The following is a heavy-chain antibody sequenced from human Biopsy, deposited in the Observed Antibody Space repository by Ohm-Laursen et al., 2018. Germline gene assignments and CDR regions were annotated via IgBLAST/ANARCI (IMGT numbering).Heavy chain of an antibody. CDR2: VNPVAEAT. Sequence: SVKVPCKASGYNFGNYYINWVRKVPGQGLEWLGVVNPVAEATMYAQKFQDRITLTRDASTNTVYMDLTSLTSEDTAVYYCARESPLRLGVCGAIRCFKEVFGMDVWGQGTTVIVSS. V-gene: IGHV1-46*01. D-gene: IGHD2-21*01. J-gene: IGHJ6*02. CDR3: ARESPLRLGVCGAIRCFKEVFGMDV. CDR1: GYNFGNYY.